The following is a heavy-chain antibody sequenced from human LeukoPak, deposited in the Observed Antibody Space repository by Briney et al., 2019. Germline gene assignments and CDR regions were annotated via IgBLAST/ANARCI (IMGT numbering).Heavy chain of an antibody. D-gene: IGHD3-16*01. V-gene: IGHV5-51*01. CDR1: GYSFTSYW. CDR2: IYPGDSDT. CDR3: ARQQYDYVWGSYPFNWFDP. J-gene: IGHJ5*02. Sequence: GESLKISCKGSGYSFTSYWIGWVRQMPGKGLEWMGIIYPGDSDTRYSPSFQGQVTISADKSISTAYLQWSSLKASDTAMYYCARQQYDYVWGSYPFNWFDPWGQGTLVTVSS.